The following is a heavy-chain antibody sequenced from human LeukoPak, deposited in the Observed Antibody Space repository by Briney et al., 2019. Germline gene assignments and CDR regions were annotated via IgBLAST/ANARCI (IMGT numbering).Heavy chain of an antibody. CDR1: GYTFTSYG. CDR2: ISAYNGNT. CDR3: ARDRTGLGYCTNGVCYDNWFDP. Sequence: ASVKVSCKASGYTFTSYGISWVRQAPGQGLEWMGWISAYNGNTNYAQKLQGRVTMTTDTSTSTAYMELRSLRSDDTAVYYCARDRTGLGYCTNGVCYDNWFDPWGQGTLVTVSS. J-gene: IGHJ5*02. D-gene: IGHD2-8*01. V-gene: IGHV1-18*01.